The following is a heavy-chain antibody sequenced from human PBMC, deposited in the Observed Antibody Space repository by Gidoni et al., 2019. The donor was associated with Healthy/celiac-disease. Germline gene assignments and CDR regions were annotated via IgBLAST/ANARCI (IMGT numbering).Heavy chain of an antibody. CDR1: GFTFRSYA. Sequence: VQLVEDGGGVVQPGRSLRLSCASSGFTFRSYAMHWVSPAPGEVLEWVAVISYDGSNKYYADSVKGRFTIYRDNSKNTLYLQMNSLRDEDTAVYYCARENWELLYYFDYWGQGTLVTVSS. J-gene: IGHJ4*02. D-gene: IGHD1-26*01. V-gene: IGHV3-30*04. CDR2: ISYDGSNK. CDR3: ARENWELLYYFDY.